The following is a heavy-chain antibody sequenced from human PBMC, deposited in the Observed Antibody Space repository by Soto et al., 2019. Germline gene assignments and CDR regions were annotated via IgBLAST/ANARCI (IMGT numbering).Heavy chain of an antibody. CDR3: AKGRAVAGPNNLDY. V-gene: IGHV3-64D*08. CDR2: ISSNGGST. J-gene: IGHJ4*02. D-gene: IGHD6-19*01. Sequence: GGSLRLSCSASGFPFSSYAMHWVRPAPGKGLEYVSAISSNGGSTYYADSVKGRFTISRDNSKNTLYLQMSSLRAEDTAVYYCAKGRAVAGPNNLDYWGQGTLVTVSS. CDR1: GFPFSSYA.